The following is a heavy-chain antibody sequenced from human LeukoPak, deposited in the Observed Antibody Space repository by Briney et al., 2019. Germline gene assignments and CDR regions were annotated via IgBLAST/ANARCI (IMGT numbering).Heavy chain of an antibody. CDR1: GFTFSSYS. Sequence: GGSVRLSCAASGFTFSSYSMNWVRQAPGKGLEWVSSISSSSSYIYYADSVKGRFTISRDNAKNSLYLQMNSLRAEDTAVYYCAKDLPSDTVFAWYFDYWGQGTLVTVSS. V-gene: IGHV3-21*04. J-gene: IGHJ4*02. D-gene: IGHD4-17*01. CDR2: ISSSSSYI. CDR3: AKDLPSDTVFAWYFDY.